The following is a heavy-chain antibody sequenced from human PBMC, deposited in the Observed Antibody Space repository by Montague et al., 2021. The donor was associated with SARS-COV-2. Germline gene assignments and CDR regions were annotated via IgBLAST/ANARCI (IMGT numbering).Heavy chain of an antibody. D-gene: IGHD3-3*01. CDR3: ARDTHSTVRLYYDHGTDV. CDR2: ISTSSGYI. V-gene: IGHV3-21*01. Sequence: SLRLSCAASGFPFSNYNMHWVRQAPGKGLEWVSSISTSSGYIYHADSVKGRFTVSRDNARNSLYLQMDSLRAEDTAVYYCARDTHSTVRLYYDHGTDVWGQGTTVTVAS. CDR1: GFPFSNYN. J-gene: IGHJ6*02.